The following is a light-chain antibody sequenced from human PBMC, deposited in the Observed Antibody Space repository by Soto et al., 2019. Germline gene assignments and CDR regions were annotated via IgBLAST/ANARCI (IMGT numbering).Light chain of an antibody. CDR3: TSFAPGRIYV. Sequence: QSALTQPASVSGSPGQSITISCSGTSRDIGAYDLVSWYQHHPGRAPKLISYEVSHRFSGLSYRFSGSKSGNTASLTISGLHAEDEGDYYCTSFAPGRIYVFGSGTKGTVL. CDR2: EVS. CDR1: SRDIGAYDL. J-gene: IGLJ1*01. V-gene: IGLV2-14*01.